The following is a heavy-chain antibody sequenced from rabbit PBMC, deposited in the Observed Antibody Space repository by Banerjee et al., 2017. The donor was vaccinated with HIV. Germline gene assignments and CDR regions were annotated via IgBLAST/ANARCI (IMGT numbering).Heavy chain of an antibody. CDR3: ARGDWLDL. V-gene: IGHV1S40*01. Sequence: QSLEESGGDLVKPGASLTLTCTASGFDFSSYAMTWVRQAPGKGLEWIGFISYGGSAYYASWAKGRFTISKTSSTTVTLQMTSLTAADTATYFCARGDWLDLWGPGTLVTVS. CDR1: GFDFSSYA. CDR2: ISYGGSA. J-gene: IGHJ5*01.